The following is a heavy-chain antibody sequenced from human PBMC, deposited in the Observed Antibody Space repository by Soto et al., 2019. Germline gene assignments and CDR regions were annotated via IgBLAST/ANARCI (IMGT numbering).Heavy chain of an antibody. CDR1: GFTFSSYS. D-gene: IGHD3-10*01. J-gene: IGHJ6*02. CDR3: ARDHAVLWFGELLYHYYYYGMDV. CDR2: ISSSSSYI. V-gene: IGHV3-21*01. Sequence: EVQLVESGGGLVKPGGSLRLSCAASGFTFSSYSMNWVRQAPGKGLEWVSSISSSSSYIYYADSVKGRFTISRDNAKNSLYLQMNSLRAEDTAVYYCARDHAVLWFGELLYHYYYYGMDVWGQGTTVTVSS.